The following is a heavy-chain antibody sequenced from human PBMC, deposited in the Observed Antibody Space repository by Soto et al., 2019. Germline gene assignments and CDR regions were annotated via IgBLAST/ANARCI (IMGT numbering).Heavy chain of an antibody. J-gene: IGHJ6*03. D-gene: IGHD3-16*01. Sequence: GGSLRLSCAASGFTFSSYDMSWVRQAPGKGLEWASVISGSGGSTYYADSVKGRFTISRDNSKNTLYLQMNSLRAEDTAVYYCAKNHYDNYYYYMDVWGKGTTVTVSS. V-gene: IGHV3-23*01. CDR2: ISGSGGST. CDR1: GFTFSSYD. CDR3: AKNHYDNYYYYMDV.